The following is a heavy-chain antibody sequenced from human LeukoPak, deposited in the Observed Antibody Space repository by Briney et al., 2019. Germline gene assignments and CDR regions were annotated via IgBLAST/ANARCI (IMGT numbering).Heavy chain of an antibody. J-gene: IGHJ4*02. V-gene: IGHV3-30-3*01. CDR1: GFTFSSYA. D-gene: IGHD3-10*01. CDR2: ISYDGSSK. CDR3: ARDGYYGSGSYCSFDY. Sequence: AGGSLRLSCAASGFTFSSYAMHWVRQAPGKGLEWVAVISYDGSSKYYADSVKGRFTISRDNSKNTLYLQMNSLRAEDTAVYYCARDGYYGSGSYCSFDYWGQGTLVTVSS.